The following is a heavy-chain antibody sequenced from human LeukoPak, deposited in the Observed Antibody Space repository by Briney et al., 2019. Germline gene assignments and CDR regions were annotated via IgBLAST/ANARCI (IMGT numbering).Heavy chain of an antibody. J-gene: IGHJ4*02. Sequence: SETLSLTCAVYGGSFKDNYWSWIRQPPGKGLEWIGEINHSGTTNYNPSLKSRVTMSLDTSKNQLSLKLNSVPAADTAVYYCARVPLRFLEPFDNWGQGTLVTVSS. CDR1: GGSFKDNY. CDR2: INHSGTT. D-gene: IGHD3-3*01. CDR3: ARVPLRFLEPFDN. V-gene: IGHV4-34*01.